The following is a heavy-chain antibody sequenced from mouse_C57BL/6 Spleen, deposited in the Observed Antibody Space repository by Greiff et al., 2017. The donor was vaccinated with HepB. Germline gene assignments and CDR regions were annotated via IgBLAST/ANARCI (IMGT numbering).Heavy chain of an antibody. CDR3: ARTSTVVATPFDY. D-gene: IGHD1-1*01. CDR2: INPSSGYT. V-gene: IGHV1-7*01. J-gene: IGHJ2*01. Sequence: VQLQQSGAELAKPGASVKLSCKASGYTFTSYWMHWVKQRPGQGLEWIGYINPSSGYTKYNQKFKDKATLTADKSSSTSYMQLSSLTYEDSAVYDCARTSTVVATPFDYWGQGTTLTVSS. CDR1: GYTFTSYW.